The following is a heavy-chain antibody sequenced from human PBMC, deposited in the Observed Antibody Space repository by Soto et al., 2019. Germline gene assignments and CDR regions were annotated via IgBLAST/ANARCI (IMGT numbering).Heavy chain of an antibody. CDR1: GGSISSSSYY. J-gene: IGHJ4*02. CDR3: ASRLLWFGELLYFDY. Sequence: SETLSLTCTVSGGSISSSSYYWGWIRQPPGRGLEWIGSIYYSGSTYYTPSLKSRVTISVDTSKNQFSLKLSSVTAADTAVYYCASRLLWFGELLYFDYWGQGTLVTVSS. D-gene: IGHD3-10*01. CDR2: IYYSGST. V-gene: IGHV4-39*01.